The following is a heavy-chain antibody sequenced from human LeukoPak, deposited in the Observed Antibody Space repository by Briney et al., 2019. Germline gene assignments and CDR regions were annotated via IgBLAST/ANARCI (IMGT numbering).Heavy chain of an antibody. CDR3: ARYGYSSGWKSFDI. J-gene: IGHJ3*02. V-gene: IGHV4-59*01. D-gene: IGHD6-19*01. CDR2: IYYSGST. CDR1: GGSISSDY. Sequence: SETLSLTCTVSGGSISSDYWSWIRQPPGKGLEWMGYIYYSGSTRYNPSLKSRVTISVDTSKNQFSLKLSSVTAADTAVYYYARYGYSSGWKSFDIWGQGTMVTVSS.